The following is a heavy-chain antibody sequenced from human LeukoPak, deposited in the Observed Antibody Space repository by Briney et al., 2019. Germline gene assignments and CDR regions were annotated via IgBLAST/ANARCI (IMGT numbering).Heavy chain of an antibody. V-gene: IGHV4-39*01. CDR1: GGSISSSSYY. CDR3: ARLYYDILTGYYSYGMDV. Sequence: SETLSLTCTVSGGSISSSSYYWGWIRHPPGKGLEWIGCIYYSGSTYYNPSLKSRVTISVDTSKNQFSLKLSSVTAADTAVYYCARLYYDILTGYYSYGMDVWGQGTTVTVSS. CDR2: IYYSGST. J-gene: IGHJ6*02. D-gene: IGHD3-9*01.